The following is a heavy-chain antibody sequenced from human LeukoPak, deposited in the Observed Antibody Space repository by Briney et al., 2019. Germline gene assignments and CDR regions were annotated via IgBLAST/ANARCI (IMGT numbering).Heavy chain of an antibody. D-gene: IGHD2-2*02. V-gene: IGHV1-18*04. Sequence: AASVNVSCKASGYTFTGYYMHWVRQAPGQGLEWMGWISAYNGDTNYAQKLQGRVTMTTDTSTSTACMELRSLRSDDTAVYYCARGARGAAAIYGFDYWGQGTLVTVSS. CDR1: GYTFTGYY. J-gene: IGHJ4*02. CDR2: ISAYNGDT. CDR3: ARGARGAAAIYGFDY.